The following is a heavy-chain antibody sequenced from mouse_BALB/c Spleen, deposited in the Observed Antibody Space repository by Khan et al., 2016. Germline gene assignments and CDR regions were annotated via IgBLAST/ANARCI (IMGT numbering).Heavy chain of an antibody. J-gene: IGHJ3*01. CDR1: GYAFSSYW. CDR2: IYPGDGDT. V-gene: IGHV1-80*01. Sequence: QVQLQQSGAELVRPGSSVKISCKASGYAFSSYWMNWVKQRPGQGLEWIGQIYPGDGDTNYNGKFKGKATLTADKSSSTAYMQLSSPTSEDSAVYFCAGSGVGPAYWGQGTLVTVSA. CDR3: AGSGVGPAY. D-gene: IGHD1-3*01.